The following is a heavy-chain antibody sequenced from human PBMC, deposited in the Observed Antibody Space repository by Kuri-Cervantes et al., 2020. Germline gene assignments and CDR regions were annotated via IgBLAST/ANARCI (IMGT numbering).Heavy chain of an antibody. D-gene: IGHD6-13*01. J-gene: IGHJ4*02. V-gene: IGHV4-4*07. CDR1: GGSISSYY. CDR3: ARGLGYSSSWYFDY. CDR2: IYTSGST. Sequence: GSLRLSCTVSGGSISSYYWSWIRQPAGKGLEWIGRIYTSGSTNYNPSLKSRVTMSVDTSKNQFSLKLSSVTAADTAVYYCARGLGYSSSWYFDYWGQGTLVTVSS.